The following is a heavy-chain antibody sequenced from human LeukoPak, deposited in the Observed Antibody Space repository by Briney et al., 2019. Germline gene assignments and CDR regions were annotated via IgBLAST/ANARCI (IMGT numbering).Heavy chain of an antibody. Sequence: GGSLRLSCAASGFTFSSYAMSWVRQAPGKGLEWVSAISGSGGSTYYADSVKGRFTIARDNSKNTLYLQMNSMRAEDTAVYYCAKTREMATILVEFGNWGQGTLVTVSS. CDR2: ISGSGGST. D-gene: IGHD5-24*01. J-gene: IGHJ4*02. CDR1: GFTFSSYA. V-gene: IGHV3-23*01. CDR3: AKTREMATILVEFGN.